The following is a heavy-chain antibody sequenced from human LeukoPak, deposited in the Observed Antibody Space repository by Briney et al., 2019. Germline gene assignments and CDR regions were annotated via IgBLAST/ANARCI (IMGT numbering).Heavy chain of an antibody. V-gene: IGHV3-30-3*01. CDR3: ARDGVRQLVFGFDY. CDR1: GFTFSSYS. Sequence: PGGSLRLSCAASGFTFSSYSMNWVRQAPGKGLEWVAVVSFDGSTKYYADSVKGRFTIPRDDSKNTVYTDMNSLTAEDTAVYYCARDGVRQLVFGFDYWGQGTLVTVSS. J-gene: IGHJ4*02. CDR2: VSFDGSTK. D-gene: IGHD2-21*01.